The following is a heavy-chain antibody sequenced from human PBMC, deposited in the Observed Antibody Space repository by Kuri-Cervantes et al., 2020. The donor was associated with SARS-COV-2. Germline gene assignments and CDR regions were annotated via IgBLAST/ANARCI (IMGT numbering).Heavy chain of an antibody. CDR1: GFTSSSYS. D-gene: IGHD3-3*01. Sequence: GESLKISCAASGFTSSSYSMNWVRQAPGKGLEWVSYISTSSSAISYADSVKGRFTISRDNAKNSLLLQMNSLRAGDTAVYYCCLTSGRSGYYGCNYWGQGTLVTVSS. CDR3: CLTSGRSGYYGCNY. V-gene: IGHV3-48*01. CDR2: ISTSSSAI. J-gene: IGHJ4*02.